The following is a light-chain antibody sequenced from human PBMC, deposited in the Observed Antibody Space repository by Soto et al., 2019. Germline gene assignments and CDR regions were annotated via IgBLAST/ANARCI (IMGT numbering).Light chain of an antibody. J-gene: IGKJ1*01. CDR1: QSVNSN. CDR2: GAS. Sequence: ETVMTQSPATLSVSPGERATLSCRASQSVNSNLAWYQQKLGQAPRVLIYGASTRATGIPARFSGSGSETEFILTISSLQSEDFAVYYCQQYGNSPQTFGQGTKVDIK. V-gene: IGKV3-15*01. CDR3: QQYGNSPQT.